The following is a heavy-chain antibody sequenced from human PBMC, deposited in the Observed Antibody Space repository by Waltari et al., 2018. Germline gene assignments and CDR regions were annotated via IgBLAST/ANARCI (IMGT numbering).Heavy chain of an antibody. CDR2: ITTDGSET. V-gene: IGHV3-7*01. Sequence: EVQVVESGGGLVQPGGSLRLSCAASGFTFSSSWMTWVRQAQGTGLGWVANITTDGSETYYVDSWKGRFTISRDNAKYSLYLQMSSLRAEDTAVYYCAIGGVETSWYWRYWGQGTLVTVSS. CDR3: AIGGVETSWYWRY. CDR1: GFTFSSSW. D-gene: IGHD6-13*01. J-gene: IGHJ4*02.